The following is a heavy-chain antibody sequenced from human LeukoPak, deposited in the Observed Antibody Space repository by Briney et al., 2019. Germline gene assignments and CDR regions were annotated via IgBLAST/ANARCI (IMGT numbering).Heavy chain of an antibody. CDR2: IWYDGSNK. J-gene: IGHJ4*02. CDR3: AKGSRANIRFLGVDY. Sequence: GGSLRLSCAASGFTFSSYGMHWVRQAPGKGLEWVAVIWYDGSNKYYADSVKGRFTISRDNSKNTLYLQMNSLRAEDTAVYYCAKGSRANIRFLGVDYWGQGTLVTVSS. V-gene: IGHV3-33*06. CDR1: GFTFSSYG. D-gene: IGHD3-3*01.